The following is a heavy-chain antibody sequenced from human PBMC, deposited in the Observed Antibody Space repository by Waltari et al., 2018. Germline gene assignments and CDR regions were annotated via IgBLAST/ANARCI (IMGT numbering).Heavy chain of an antibody. D-gene: IGHD1-1*01. Sequence: QGQLVQAGAEGQRHGSSVKLCCKASGGTFSDFSIFWVRQAPGQGLEMMGGIVPALGITDYVQTFQARVTITADTSTTTAFLELTRLTSADTAVYYCAREVAKRSGPDFWGQGTLITVSS. J-gene: IGHJ4*02. CDR3: AREVAKRSGPDF. CDR2: IVPALGIT. V-gene: IGHV1-69*04. CDR1: GGTFSDFS.